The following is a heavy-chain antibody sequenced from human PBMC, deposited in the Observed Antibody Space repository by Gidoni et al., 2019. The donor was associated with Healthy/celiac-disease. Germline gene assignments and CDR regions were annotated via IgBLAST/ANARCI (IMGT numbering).Heavy chain of an antibody. J-gene: IGHJ4*02. Sequence: QVQLVESGGGVVQPGRSLRLSCAASGFTLSSYGLHWVRQAPGKGLEWVAVIWYDGGNKYYADSVKGRFTISRDNSKNTLYLQMNSLRAEDTAVYYCAAPRLSGYYTPFDYWGQGTLVTVSS. V-gene: IGHV3-33*01. CDR1: GFTLSSYG. CDR2: IWYDGGNK. D-gene: IGHD3-22*01. CDR3: AAPRLSGYYTPFDY.